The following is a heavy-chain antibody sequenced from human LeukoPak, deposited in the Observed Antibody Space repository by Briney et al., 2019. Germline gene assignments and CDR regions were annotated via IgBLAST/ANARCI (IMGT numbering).Heavy chain of an antibody. CDR3: ARSRLLLDW. V-gene: IGHV1-46*01. CDR1: GYTFITYY. Sequence: ASVKVSCKASGYTFITYYMHWVRQAPGQGLEWMGIINPSGGSTSYAQKFQGRATMTGDTSTSTVYMELSSLRSEDTAVYYCARSRLLLDWWGEGSLVSVS. J-gene: IGHJ4*02. CDR2: INPSGGST. D-gene: IGHD3/OR15-3a*01.